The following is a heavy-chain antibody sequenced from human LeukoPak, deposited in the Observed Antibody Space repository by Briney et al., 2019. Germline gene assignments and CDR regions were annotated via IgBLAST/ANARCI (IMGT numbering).Heavy chain of an antibody. V-gene: IGHV3-7*01. CDR1: GFTFGRHW. D-gene: IGHD6-19*01. J-gene: IGHJ4*02. Sequence: PEGSLRLSCAASGFTFGRHWMSWVRQAPGKGLEWVAHMNQGGSETTNVDSVKGRFTISRDDAKNLVFLQMNSLRVEDTAMYYCARDGVAGGFDYWGQGILVTVSS. CDR2: MNQGGSET. CDR3: ARDGVAGGFDY.